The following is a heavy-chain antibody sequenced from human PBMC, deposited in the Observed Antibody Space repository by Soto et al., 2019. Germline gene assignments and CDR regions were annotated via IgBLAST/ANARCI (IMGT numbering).Heavy chain of an antibody. CDR2: IGGSGGST. CDR1: GFTFSSYA. J-gene: IGHJ4*02. V-gene: IGHV3-23*01. Sequence: PGGSLRLSCAASGFTFSSYAMSWVHQAPGKGLEWVSAIGGSGGSTYYADSVKGRFTISRDNSKNTLYLQMNSLRAEDTAVYYCAKDSTYGDKPKPLDYWGQGTLVTVSS. CDR3: AKDSTYGDKPKPLDY. D-gene: IGHD4-17*01.